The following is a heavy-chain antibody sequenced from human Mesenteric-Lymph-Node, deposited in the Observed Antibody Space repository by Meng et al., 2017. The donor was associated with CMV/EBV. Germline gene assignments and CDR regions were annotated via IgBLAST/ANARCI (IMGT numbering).Heavy chain of an antibody. D-gene: IGHD3-9*01. J-gene: IGHJ6*02. CDR2: ISSSSSYI. CDR1: GFTFSSYV. Sequence: GGSLRLSCAASGFTFSSYVMSWVRQAPGKGLEWVSSISSSSSYIYYADSVKGRFTISRDNAKNSLYLQMNSLRAEDTAVYYCARDRYDILTGYLRYYYYYGMDVWGQGTTVTVSS. V-gene: IGHV3-21*01. CDR3: ARDRYDILTGYLRYYYYYGMDV.